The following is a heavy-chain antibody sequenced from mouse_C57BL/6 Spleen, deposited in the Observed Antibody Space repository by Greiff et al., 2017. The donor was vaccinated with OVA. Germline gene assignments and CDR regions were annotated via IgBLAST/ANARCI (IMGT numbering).Heavy chain of an antibody. D-gene: IGHD1-1*01. CDR2: IHPSDSAT. CDR1: GYTFTSYW. CDR3: ASTTVVVDYFDY. Sequence: VQLQQPGAELVKPGASVKVSCKASGYTFTSYWMHWVKQRPGQGLEWIGRIHPSDSATNYNQKFKGKATLTVDKSSSTAYMQLSSLTSEDAAVYYCASTTVVVDYFDYWGQGTTLTVSS. J-gene: IGHJ2*01. V-gene: IGHV1-74*01.